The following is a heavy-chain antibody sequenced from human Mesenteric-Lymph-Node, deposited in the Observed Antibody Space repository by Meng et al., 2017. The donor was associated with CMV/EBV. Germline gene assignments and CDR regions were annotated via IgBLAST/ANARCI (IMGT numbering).Heavy chain of an antibody. V-gene: IGHV3-11*04. CDR2: ISSSGSTI. D-gene: IGHD3-3*01. CDR1: GFTFSDYY. J-gene: IGHJ6*02. CDR3: ARDLRITIFGVVINYYYYGMDV. Sequence: GESLKISCAASGFTFSDYYMSWIRQAPGKGLEWVSYISSSGSTIYYADSVKGRFTISRDNAKNSLYLQMNSLRAEDTAVYYCARDLRITIFGVVINYYYYGMDVWGQGTTVTVSS.